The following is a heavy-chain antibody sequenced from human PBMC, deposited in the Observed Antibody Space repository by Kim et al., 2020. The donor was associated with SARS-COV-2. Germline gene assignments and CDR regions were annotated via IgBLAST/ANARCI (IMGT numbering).Heavy chain of an antibody. CDR2: ISYDGSNK. Sequence: GGSLRLSCAASGFTFSSYAMHWVRQAPGKGLEWVAVISYDGSNKYYADSVKGRFTISRDNSKNTLYLQMNSLRAEDTAVYYCASELVTGTIEADYWGQGTLVTVSS. J-gene: IGHJ4*02. CDR3: ASELVTGTIEADY. D-gene: IGHD1-20*01. V-gene: IGHV3-30-3*01. CDR1: GFTFSSYA.